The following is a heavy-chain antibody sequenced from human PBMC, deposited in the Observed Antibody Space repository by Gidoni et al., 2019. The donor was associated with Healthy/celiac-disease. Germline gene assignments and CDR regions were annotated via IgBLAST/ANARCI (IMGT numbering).Heavy chain of an antibody. CDR1: GYSFTSYW. J-gene: IGHJ3*02. V-gene: IGHV5-51*01. D-gene: IGHD3-3*01. CDR3: ARSYYDFWSGHRRDGAFDI. CDR2: IYPGDSDT. Sequence: EVQLVQSGAEVKKPGESLKISCKGSGYSFTSYWIGWVRQMPGKGLEWMGIIYPGDSDTRYSPSFQGQVTISADKSISTAYLQWSSLKASDTAMYYCARSYYDFWSGHRRDGAFDIWGQGTMVTVSS.